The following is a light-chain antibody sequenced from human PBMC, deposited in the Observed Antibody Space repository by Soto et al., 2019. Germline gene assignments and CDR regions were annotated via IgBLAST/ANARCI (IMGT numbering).Light chain of an antibody. V-gene: IGKV3-15*01. CDR3: QQYNNWPPLT. Sequence: EIVMTQSPATLSVSPGERVTLSCRASQSVSSNLAWYQQKPGQAPRLLIYDASTMATGIPARFSGGGSETEFTLTISSLQSEDFAVYYCQQYNNWPPLTFGGGTKVEIK. CDR1: QSVSSN. CDR2: DAS. J-gene: IGKJ4*01.